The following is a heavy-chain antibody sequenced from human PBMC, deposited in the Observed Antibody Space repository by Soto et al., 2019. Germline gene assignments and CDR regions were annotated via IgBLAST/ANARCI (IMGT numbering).Heavy chain of an antibody. Sequence: QVQLVQSGAEVKKPGDSVKVSCKASGYTFTSYRISWVRQAPGQGREWMGWISAYNGHTNYAQKLQGRVTMTTDTSTSTAYRELRRLRSDDTAVYYCARVDLEGRYFARFDYWGQGTLVTVSS. CDR2: ISAYNGHT. V-gene: IGHV1-18*01. CDR3: ARVDLEGRYFARFDY. D-gene: IGHD3-9*01. CDR1: GYTFTSYR. J-gene: IGHJ4*02.